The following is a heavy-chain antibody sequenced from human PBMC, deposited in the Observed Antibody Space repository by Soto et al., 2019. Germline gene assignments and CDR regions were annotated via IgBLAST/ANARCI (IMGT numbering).Heavy chain of an antibody. CDR2: IIPIFGTA. D-gene: IGHD3-22*01. CDR1: GGTFSSYA. V-gene: IGHV1-69*13. Sequence: GASVEVSCKASGGTFSSYAISWVRQAPGQGLEWMGGIIPIFGTANYAQKFQGRVTITADESTSTAYMELSSLRSEDTAVYYCARSVYYYDSSGPQDDAFDIWGQGTMVTVSS. CDR3: ARSVYYYDSSGPQDDAFDI. J-gene: IGHJ3*02.